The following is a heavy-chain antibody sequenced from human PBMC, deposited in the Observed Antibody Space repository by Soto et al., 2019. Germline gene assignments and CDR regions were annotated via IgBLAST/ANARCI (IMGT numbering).Heavy chain of an antibody. CDR2: IIPIFGTA. Sequence: QVQLVQSGAEVKKPGSSVKVSCKASGGTFGSYAISWVRQARGQGLEWMGGIIPIFGTANYAQKFQGRVTITADESTSTAYMELSSLRSEDTAVYYCARAITIFGVVQGDAFDIWGQGTMVTVSS. CDR1: GGTFGSYA. J-gene: IGHJ3*02. V-gene: IGHV1-69*01. D-gene: IGHD3-3*01. CDR3: ARAITIFGVVQGDAFDI.